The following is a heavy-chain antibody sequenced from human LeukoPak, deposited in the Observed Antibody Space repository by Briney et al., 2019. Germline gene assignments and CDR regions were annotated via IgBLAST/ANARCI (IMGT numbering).Heavy chain of an antibody. CDR2: IYTSGST. Sequence: SETLSLTCTVSGGSISSGSYYWSWIRQPAGKGLEWIGRIYTSGSTNYNPSPKSRVTISVDTSKNQFSLKLSSVTAADTAVYYCARGGPGNFDYWGQGTLVTVSS. CDR1: GGSISSGSYY. CDR3: ARGGPGNFDY. D-gene: IGHD6-25*01. J-gene: IGHJ4*02. V-gene: IGHV4-61*02.